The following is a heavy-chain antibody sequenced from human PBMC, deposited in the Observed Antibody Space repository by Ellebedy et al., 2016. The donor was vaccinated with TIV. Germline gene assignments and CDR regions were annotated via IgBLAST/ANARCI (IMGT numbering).Heavy chain of an antibody. CDR1: GFTFDDYA. CDR3: VQAGGFLSGWYNY. V-gene: IGHV3-9*01. J-gene: IGHJ4*02. CDR2: ISWNSDSI. Sequence: GGSLRLSXAASGFTFDDYAMHWVRQAPGKGLEWVSGISWNSDSIDYADSVKGRFTISRDNAKNSLYLQMNSLRAEDTAFYYCVQAGGFLSGWYNYWGQGALVAVSS. D-gene: IGHD6-19*01.